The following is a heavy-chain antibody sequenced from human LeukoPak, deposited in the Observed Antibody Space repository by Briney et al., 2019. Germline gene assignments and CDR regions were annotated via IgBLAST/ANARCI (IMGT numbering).Heavy chain of an antibody. CDR1: GFTFSRYA. V-gene: IGHV3-23*01. D-gene: IGHD4-17*01. CDR2: ISGSGGST. CDR3: AKFYYGDRKNADY. J-gene: IGHJ4*02. Sequence: GGSLRLCCAASGFTFSRYAMSWIRQAPGKGLEWVSAISGSGGSTYYADSVKGRFTISRDNSKNTLYLQMNSLRAEDTAVYYCAKFYYGDRKNADYWGQGTLVTVSS.